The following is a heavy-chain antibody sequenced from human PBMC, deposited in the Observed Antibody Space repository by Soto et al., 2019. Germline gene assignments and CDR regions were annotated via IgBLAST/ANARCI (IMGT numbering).Heavy chain of an antibody. D-gene: IGHD3-10*01. CDR1: GGSISSGGYY. J-gene: IGHJ4*02. V-gene: IGHV4-31*03. CDR2: IYYSGST. Sequence: QVQLQESGPGLVKPSQTLSLTCTVSGGSISSGGYYWSWIRQHPGKGLEWIGYIYYSGSTYYNPSLKRRVTISVDTSKNQFSLNLSSVTAADTAVYYCARLHGSGSYFDYWGQGTLVTVSS. CDR3: ARLHGSGSYFDY.